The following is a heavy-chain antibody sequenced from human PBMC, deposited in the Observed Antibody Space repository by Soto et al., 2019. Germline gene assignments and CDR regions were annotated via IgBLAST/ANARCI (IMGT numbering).Heavy chain of an antibody. D-gene: IGHD3-3*01. CDR2: ISSSSSYI. V-gene: IGHV3-21*01. CDR1: GFTFSSYS. CDR3: ARDLGITIFGVDGGFDP. J-gene: IGHJ5*02. Sequence: GGSLRLSCAASGFTFSSYSMNWVRQAPGKGLEWVSSISSSSSYIYYADSVKGRFTISRDNAKNSLYLQMNSLRAEDTAVYYCARDLGITIFGVDGGFDPWGQGTLVTVSS.